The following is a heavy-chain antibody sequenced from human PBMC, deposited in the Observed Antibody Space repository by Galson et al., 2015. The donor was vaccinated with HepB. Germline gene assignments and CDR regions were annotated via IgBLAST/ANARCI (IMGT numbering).Heavy chain of an antibody. J-gene: IGHJ4*02. Sequence: SVKVSCKASGYTFINYGISWVRQAPGQGPEWMGWISGYNGKTNYAQNLQGRVTMTTDTSTSTAYMELRSLRSDDTAVYYGARHTSYDDRSSGYWGQGTLVTVSS. CDR1: GYTFINYG. CDR2: ISGYNGKT. CDR3: ARHTSYDDRSSGY. D-gene: IGHD4-17*01. V-gene: IGHV1-18*01.